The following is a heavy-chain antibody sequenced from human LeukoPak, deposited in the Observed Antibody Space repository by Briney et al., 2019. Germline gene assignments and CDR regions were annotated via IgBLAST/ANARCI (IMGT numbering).Heavy chain of an antibody. V-gene: IGHV4-4*07. CDR1: GGSISSYY. CDR2: IYTSGST. Sequence: PSETLSLTCTVSGGSISSYYWSWIRQPAGKRLEWIGRIYTSGSTDYNPSLKSRVTMSVDTSKNQFSLKLSSVTAADTAVYYCARDPYCSGGSCYLNWFDPWGQGTLVTVSS. J-gene: IGHJ5*02. D-gene: IGHD2-15*01. CDR3: ARDPYCSGGSCYLNWFDP.